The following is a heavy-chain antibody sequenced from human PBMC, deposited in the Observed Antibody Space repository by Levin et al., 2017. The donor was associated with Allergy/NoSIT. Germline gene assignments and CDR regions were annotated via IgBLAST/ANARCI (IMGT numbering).Heavy chain of an antibody. CDR1: GGSISSGGYY. CDR2: IYYSGST. D-gene: IGHD3-10*01. Sequence: SETLSLTCTVSGGSISSGGYYWSWIRQHPGKGLEWIGYIYYSGSTYYNPSLKSRVTISVDTSKNQFSLKLSSVTAADTAVYYCARDRGVRGVRWFDPWGQGTLVTVSS. V-gene: IGHV4-31*03. J-gene: IGHJ5*02. CDR3: ARDRGVRGVRWFDP.